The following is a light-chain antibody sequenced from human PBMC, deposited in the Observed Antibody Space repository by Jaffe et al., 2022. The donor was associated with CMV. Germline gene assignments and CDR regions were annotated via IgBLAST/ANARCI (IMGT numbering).Light chain of an antibody. CDR3: ATWDDSLKGFYV. J-gene: IGLJ1*01. CDR2: GNN. V-gene: IGLV1-44*01. Sequence: QSVLTQPPSVSGTPGQRVTISCSGSSSNIGSNSVNWYQHLPGTAPKLLIYGNNPRPSGVPDRFSGSKSGTSASLAISGLQSEDEADYYCATWDDSLKGFYVFGTGTKVTVL. CDR1: SSNIGSNS.